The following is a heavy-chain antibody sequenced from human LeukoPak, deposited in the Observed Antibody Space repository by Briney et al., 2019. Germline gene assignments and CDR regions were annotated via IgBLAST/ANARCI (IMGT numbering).Heavy chain of an antibody. D-gene: IGHD3-10*01. CDR1: GYTFTGYY. CDR3: ARDWALLWFGEFPHFDY. J-gene: IGHJ4*02. V-gene: IGHV1-2*02. Sequence: ASVKVSCKASGYTFTGYYMHWVRQAPGQGLEWMGWINPNSGGTNYAQKFQGRVTMTRDTSISTAYMELSRLRSGDTAVYYCARDWALLWFGEFPHFDYWGQGTLVTVSS. CDR2: INPNSGGT.